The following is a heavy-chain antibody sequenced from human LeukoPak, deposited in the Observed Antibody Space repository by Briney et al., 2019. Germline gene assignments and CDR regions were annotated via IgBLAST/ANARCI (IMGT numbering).Heavy chain of an antibody. CDR3: ARGENAVSYYFDY. D-gene: IGHD2-2*01. Sequence: GESLQISSNGPGYSFTSYSIACGRQVPGKGLVWMGVIYPGDADTRYSPSFQGQVTISADKSISTAYLQWSSLKASDTAMYYCARGENAVSYYFDYWGQGTMVTVSS. V-gene: IGHV5-51*01. CDR2: IYPGDADT. CDR1: GYSFTSYS. J-gene: IGHJ4*02.